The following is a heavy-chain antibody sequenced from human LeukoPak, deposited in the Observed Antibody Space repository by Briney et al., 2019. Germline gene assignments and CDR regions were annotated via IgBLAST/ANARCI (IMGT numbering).Heavy chain of an antibody. V-gene: IGHV3-30*18. J-gene: IGHJ4*02. Sequence: GGSLRLSCAASGFTFSSYGMHWVRQAPGKGLEWVAVISYDGSNKYYADSVKGRFTISRDNSKNTLYLQMNSLRVEDTAIYYCAKDGARNPRSYYFDYWGQGTLVTVSS. CDR2: ISYDGSNK. CDR3: AKDGARNPRSYYFDY. CDR1: GFTFSSYG. D-gene: IGHD4/OR15-4a*01.